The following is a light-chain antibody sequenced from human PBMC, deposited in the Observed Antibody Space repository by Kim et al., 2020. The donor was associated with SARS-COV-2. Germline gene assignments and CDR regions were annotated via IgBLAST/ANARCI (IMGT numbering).Light chain of an antibody. CDR3: YQYNNCPPST. Sequence: EIVMTQSPATLSLSPGERATLSCRASQSVSSNLAWYQQKPGQAPRLLIYGASTRATGIPARFSGSGSGAEFTLTISSLQSEDFAVYYCYQYNNCPPSTFGQGTKVYIK. V-gene: IGKV3-15*01. CDR2: GAS. CDR1: QSVSSN. J-gene: IGKJ1*01.